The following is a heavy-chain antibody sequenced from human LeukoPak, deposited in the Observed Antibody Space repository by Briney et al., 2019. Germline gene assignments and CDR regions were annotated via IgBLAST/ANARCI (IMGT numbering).Heavy chain of an antibody. CDR3: AGGSGDY. CDR2: IKQGESER. CDR1: GFTFRSYR. Sequence: PGGSLRLSCAASGFTFRSYRMNWVRQAPGKGLEWVASIKQGESERYYVDSVNGRFTISRDNAKNSLYLQMNGLRAEDTAVYYCAGGSGDYWGQGTLVTVSS. V-gene: IGHV3-7*04. J-gene: IGHJ4*02.